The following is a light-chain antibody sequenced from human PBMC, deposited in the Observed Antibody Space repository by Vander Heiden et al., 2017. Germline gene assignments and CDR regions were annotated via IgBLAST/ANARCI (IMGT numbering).Light chain of an antibody. V-gene: IGLV2-14*01. CDR2: VVS. Sequence: QSVLTQPPSVSGSPGPSLTISCPGTDRDVGVYNYVSWYQQHAGKVPKLVIYVVSKRPSGVSDRFSGSKSGNTASLTVSGRQTEDEADYYCISYSSSGTLVFGGGTKLTVL. CDR3: ISYSSSGTLV. CDR1: DRDVGVYNY. J-gene: IGLJ2*01.